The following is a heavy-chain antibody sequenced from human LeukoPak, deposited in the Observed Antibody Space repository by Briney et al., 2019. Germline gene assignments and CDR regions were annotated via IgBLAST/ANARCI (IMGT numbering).Heavy chain of an antibody. CDR1: GYRFTTYW. Sequence: GESLKISCKGSGYRFTTYWIGWVRQFPGKGLEWVGIINPDDSDTRYRPSFQGQVSISADKSISTAYLQWSSLKASDTAMYYCARRWGYSTSWFDYWGQGTLVTVSS. CDR3: ARRWGYSTSWFDY. V-gene: IGHV5-51*01. J-gene: IGHJ4*02. D-gene: IGHD6-13*01. CDR2: INPDDSDT.